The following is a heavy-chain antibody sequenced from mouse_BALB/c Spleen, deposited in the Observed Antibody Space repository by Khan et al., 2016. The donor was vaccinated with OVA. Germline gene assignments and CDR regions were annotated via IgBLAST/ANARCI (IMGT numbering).Heavy chain of an antibody. D-gene: IGHD3-3*01. Sequence: EVQLQESGPGLVQPSQSLSLTCTVTGYSLTSNYAWNWLRQFPGNKLEWMGYINYSGSTSYTPSLKSRISITRDTSKNQFFLQLNSVTTEDTATYFCARGRAYWGQGTLVTVSA. J-gene: IGHJ3*01. CDR1: GYSLTSNYA. V-gene: IGHV3-2*02. CDR2: INYSGST. CDR3: ARGRAY.